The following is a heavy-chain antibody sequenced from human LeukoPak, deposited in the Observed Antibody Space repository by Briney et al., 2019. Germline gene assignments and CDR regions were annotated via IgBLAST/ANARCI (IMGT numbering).Heavy chain of an antibody. CDR2: IYYSGST. Sequence: KPSETLSLTCTVSGGSISSYYWSWIRQPPGKGLEWIGYIYYSGSTNYNPSLKSRVTISVDTSKNQFSLKLSSVTAADTAVYYCARRVGYSTNIDYWGRGILVTVSS. J-gene: IGHJ4*02. V-gene: IGHV4-59*08. D-gene: IGHD6-13*01. CDR1: GGSISSYY. CDR3: ARRVGYSTNIDY.